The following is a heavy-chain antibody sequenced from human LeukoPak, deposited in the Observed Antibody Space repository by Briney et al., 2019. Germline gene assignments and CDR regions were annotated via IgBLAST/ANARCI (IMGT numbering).Heavy chain of an antibody. CDR2: INHSGST. CDR3: ATNVPGTTYFDP. J-gene: IGHJ4*02. D-gene: IGHD1-14*01. V-gene: IGHV4-34*01. Sequence: KTSETLSLTCAVYGDSLSGYYWTWMRQRPGKGLEWIGEINHSGSTNYNPSLKSRVTISVDTSKNQFSLNLTPVTAADTAIYYCATNVPGTTYFDPWGQGTLVTVSP. CDR1: GDSLSGYY.